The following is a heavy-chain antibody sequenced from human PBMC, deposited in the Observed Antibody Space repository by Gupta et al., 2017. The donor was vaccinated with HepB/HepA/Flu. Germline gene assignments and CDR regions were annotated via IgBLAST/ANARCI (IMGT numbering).Heavy chain of an antibody. V-gene: IGHV3-30*03. Sequence: QGQLVESGVGVVQPERSLRLSCAASGFTFRNYGIHWVRQAPGKGLEWVAVRSYDGSNKYYVDSVKGRFTIARDNSKNTLYQKRNSLRVENTYVYDCARNYYYMAVWGKGTTVTVSS. CDR1: GFTFRNYG. CDR2: RSYDGSNK. CDR3: ARNYYYMAV. J-gene: IGHJ6*03.